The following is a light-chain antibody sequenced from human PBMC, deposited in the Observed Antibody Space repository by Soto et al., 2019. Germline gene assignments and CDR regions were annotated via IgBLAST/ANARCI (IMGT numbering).Light chain of an antibody. CDR1: QSISSY. V-gene: IGKV1-39*01. J-gene: IGKJ1*01. CDR2: AAS. Sequence: DIQLTQSPSSLSASVGDRVTITCRASQSISSYLNWYQQKPGKVPKLLIYAASSLQSGVPSRFSGSGSGTDLTITISSLQPEDFETYYCQQSYSTPRTFGQGTKVDIK. CDR3: QQSYSTPRT.